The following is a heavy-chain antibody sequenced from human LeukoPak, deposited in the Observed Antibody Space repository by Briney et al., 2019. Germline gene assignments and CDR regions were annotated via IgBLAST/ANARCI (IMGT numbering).Heavy chain of an antibody. J-gene: IGHJ4*02. CDR2: IYYSGNT. CDR3: ASTLPRSGSLGY. V-gene: IGHV4-59*08. CDR1: GGSINGYY. Sequence: SETLSLTCTVSGGSINGYYCSWIRQPPGRGLEWIGYIYYSGNTNYSPSLKSRVTISVDASRNQFSLRLSSVTAADTAVYYCASTLPRSGSLGYWGQGTLVTVSS. D-gene: IGHD3-22*01.